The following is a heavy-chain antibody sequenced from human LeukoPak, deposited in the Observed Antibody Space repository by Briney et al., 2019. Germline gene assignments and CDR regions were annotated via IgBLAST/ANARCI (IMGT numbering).Heavy chain of an antibody. CDR1: GFTFSSHG. Sequence: GGSLRLSCAASGFTFSSHGMGWVRQAPGKGLEWVSGISGSGGSTYYEDSVKGRFTISRDNSKNTLYLQMNSLRAEDTAVYYCAKTAYCGGDCYSWYFDYWGQGTLVTVSS. D-gene: IGHD2-21*02. V-gene: IGHV3-23*01. J-gene: IGHJ4*02. CDR2: ISGSGGST. CDR3: AKTAYCGGDCYSWYFDY.